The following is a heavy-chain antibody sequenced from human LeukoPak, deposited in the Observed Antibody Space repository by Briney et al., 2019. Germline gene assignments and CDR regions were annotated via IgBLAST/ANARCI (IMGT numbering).Heavy chain of an antibody. V-gene: IGHV3-23*01. CDR3: AKGAAAGKVDWFDP. Sequence: GGSLRLSCAASGFTFSNFVMMWVRQAPGTGLQWVSTITGYGGTFYADSVRGRFTIFRDTSMNTLFLQMNSLGAEDTAVYYCAKGAAAGKVDWFDPWGQGTLVTVSS. D-gene: IGHD6-13*01. J-gene: IGHJ5*02. CDR1: GFTFSNFV. CDR2: ITGYGGT.